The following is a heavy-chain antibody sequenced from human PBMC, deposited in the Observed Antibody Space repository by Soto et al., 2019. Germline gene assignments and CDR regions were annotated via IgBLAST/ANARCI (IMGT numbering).Heavy chain of an antibody. CDR2: IYPGDSDT. CDR1: GYSFTSYW. V-gene: IGHV5-51*01. D-gene: IGHD4-17*01. Sequence: EVQLVQSGAEVKKPGESLKISCKGSGYSFTSYWIGWVRQMPGKGLEWMGIIYPGDSDTRYSPSFQGQVTISADKSISTAYLQWSSLKASDTAMYYCARPTGVNRGTVTAPLVDYWGQGTLVTVSS. CDR3: ARPTGVNRGTVTAPLVDY. J-gene: IGHJ4*02.